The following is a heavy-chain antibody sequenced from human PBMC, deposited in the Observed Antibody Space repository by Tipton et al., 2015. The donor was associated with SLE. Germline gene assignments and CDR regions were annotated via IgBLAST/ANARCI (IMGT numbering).Heavy chain of an antibody. CDR1: GFTVSSNY. Sequence: SLRLSCAASGFTVSSNYMSWVRQAPGKGLEWVSYISSSGSTIYYADSVKGRFTISRDNAKNSLYLQMNSLRAEDTAVYYCARGEQQLVESVSEYFQHWGQGTLVTVSS. D-gene: IGHD6-13*01. CDR2: ISSSGSTI. CDR3: ARGEQQLVESVSEYFQH. J-gene: IGHJ1*01. V-gene: IGHV3-11*04.